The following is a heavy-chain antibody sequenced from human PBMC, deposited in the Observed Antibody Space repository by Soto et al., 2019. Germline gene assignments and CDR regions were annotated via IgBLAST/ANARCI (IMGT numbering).Heavy chain of an antibody. V-gene: IGHV3-30-3*01. Sequence: SLRLSWAASGFTVISYAMHGVRQGPDKGLWRVAVISYDGSNKYYADSVEVGFTISRDNSKNTLYLQMNSLRAEDTAVYYCARDRDGGGSVSSSSGGVYYYYGMDVWGQGTTVTVSS. CDR3: ARDRDGGGSVSSSSGGVYYYYGMDV. D-gene: IGHD6-6*01. CDR1: GFTVISYA. J-gene: IGHJ6*02. CDR2: ISYDGSNK.